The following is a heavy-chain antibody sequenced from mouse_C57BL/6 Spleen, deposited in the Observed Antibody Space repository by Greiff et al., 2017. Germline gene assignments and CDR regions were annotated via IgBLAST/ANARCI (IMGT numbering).Heavy chain of an antibody. Sequence: QVQLQQSGAELVRPGTSVKVSCKASGYAFTNYLIEWVKQRPGQGLEWIGVINPGSGGTNYNEKFKGKATLTADKSSSTAYMQLSSLTSEDSAVYFCARTNGRGTFDYWGQGTTLTVSS. CDR3: ARTNGRGTFDY. D-gene: IGHD1-1*01. CDR2: INPGSGGT. V-gene: IGHV1-54*01. CDR1: GYAFTNYL. J-gene: IGHJ2*01.